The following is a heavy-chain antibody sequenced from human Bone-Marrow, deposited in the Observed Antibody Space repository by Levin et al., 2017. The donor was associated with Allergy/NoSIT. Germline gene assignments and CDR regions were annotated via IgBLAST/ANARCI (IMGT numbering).Heavy chain of an antibody. CDR1: GVSISSNY. CDR3: ARGGDIMTGYSRPLFDL. V-gene: IGHV4-59*01. J-gene: IGHJ4*02. D-gene: IGHD3-9*01. Sequence: SCAVSGVSISSNYWSWIRQPPGKGLEWIGWISYTGSTNYNPSLQSRVTISADTSKNQLSLNLNSVTAADTAMYYCARGGDIMTGYSRPLFDLWGQGTLLTVSS. CDR2: ISYTGST.